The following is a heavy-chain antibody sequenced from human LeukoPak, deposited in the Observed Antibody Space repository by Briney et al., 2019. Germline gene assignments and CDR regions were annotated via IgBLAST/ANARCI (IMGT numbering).Heavy chain of an antibody. CDR2: IIPILGIA. V-gene: IGHV1-69*04. D-gene: IGHD1-26*01. Sequence: SVKVSCKASGGTFSRYAISWVRQAPEQGLEWMGRIIPILGIANYAQKFQGRVTITADKSTSTAYMELSSLRSEDTAVYYCAREWELLGPFLWYFDYWGQGTLVTVSS. J-gene: IGHJ4*02. CDR3: AREWELLGPFLWYFDY. CDR1: GGTFSRYA.